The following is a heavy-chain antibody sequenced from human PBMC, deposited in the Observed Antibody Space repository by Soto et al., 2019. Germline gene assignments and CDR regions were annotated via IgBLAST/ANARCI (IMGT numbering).Heavy chain of an antibody. D-gene: IGHD3-3*01. Sequence: QVQLQQWGAGLLKPSETLSLTCAVYGGSFSGYYWSWIRQPPGKGLEWIGEINHSGSTNYNPSLMRRATISVDTSKNQFPLKLSSVTAADTAVYYCARVSFLELLFVGKYYYYYMDVWGKGTTVTVSS. J-gene: IGHJ6*03. V-gene: IGHV4-34*01. CDR2: INHSGST. CDR3: ARVSFLELLFVGKYYYYYMDV. CDR1: GGSFSGYY.